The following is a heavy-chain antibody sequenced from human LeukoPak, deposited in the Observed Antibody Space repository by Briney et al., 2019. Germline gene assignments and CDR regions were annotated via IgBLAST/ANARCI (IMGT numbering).Heavy chain of an antibody. CDR2: IYYSGST. D-gene: IGHD3-22*01. CDR1: GGSIRSSSYY. V-gene: IGHV4-39*01. CDR3: GRHGRHYFDISGYYPIDF. J-gene: IGHJ4*02. Sequence: PSETLSLTCTVSGGSIRSSSYYWGWIRQPPGKGLEWIGSIYYSGSTYYNPSLKSRVTISADTSKNQFSLKLSSVTAADTAVYYCGRHGRHYFDISGYYPIDFWGQGTLVTVSS.